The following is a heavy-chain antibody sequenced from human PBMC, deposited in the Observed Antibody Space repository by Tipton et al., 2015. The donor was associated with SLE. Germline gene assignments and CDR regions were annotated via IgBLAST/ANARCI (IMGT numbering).Heavy chain of an antibody. Sequence: SLRLSCAASGFTFSTYAMSWVRPAPGKGLEWVSAVTDSGGGTYYADSVRGRFTISRDNSKNTLYLQMNSLRADDTALYYCVRGEATYAYWGQGALVTVSS. CDR2: VTDSGGGT. J-gene: IGHJ4*02. CDR1: GFTFSTYA. D-gene: IGHD2-2*01. CDR3: VRGEATYAY. V-gene: IGHV3-23*01.